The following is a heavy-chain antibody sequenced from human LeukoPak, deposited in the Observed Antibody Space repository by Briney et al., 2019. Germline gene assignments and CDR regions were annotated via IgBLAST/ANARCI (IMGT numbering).Heavy chain of an antibody. Sequence: GGSLRLSCAASGFTFSSYEMNWVRQAPGKGLEWVSYISSSGSTIYYADSVKGRFTFSRDNAKNSLYLQMNSLRAEDTAVYYCVREGSFYYYGMDVWGKGTTVTVSS. V-gene: IGHV3-48*03. D-gene: IGHD3-10*01. CDR3: VREGSFYYYGMDV. CDR1: GFTFSSYE. J-gene: IGHJ6*04. CDR2: ISSSGSTI.